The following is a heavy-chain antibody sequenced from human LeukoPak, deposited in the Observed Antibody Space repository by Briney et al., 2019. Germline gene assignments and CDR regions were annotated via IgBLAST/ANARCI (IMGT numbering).Heavy chain of an antibody. J-gene: IGHJ4*02. CDR2: INPSGGST. CDR3: ARDHASGYAGEPDY. V-gene: IGHV1-46*01. D-gene: IGHD5-12*01. Sequence: ASVKVSCKASGYTFTSYYMHWVRQAPGQGLEWMGIINPSGGSTSYAQKFQGRVTMTRDMSTSTVYMELSSLTSEDTAVYYCARDHASGYAGEPDYCGQGTLVTVSS. CDR1: GYTFTSYY.